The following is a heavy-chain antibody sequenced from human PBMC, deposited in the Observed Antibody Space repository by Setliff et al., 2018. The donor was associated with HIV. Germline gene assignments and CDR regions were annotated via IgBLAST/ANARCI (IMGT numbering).Heavy chain of an antibody. CDR3: ARDPGIVPIGYFDL. CDR2: IFHSGST. D-gene: IGHD2-15*01. V-gene: IGHV4-38-2*02. Sequence: SETLSLTCAVSGYSISSGYYWGWIRQPPGKGLEWVGSIFHSGSTNYNPSLKSRVTISVDTSKNQFSLKLGSVTAADTAVYYCARDPGIVPIGYFDLWGRGTLVTVS. CDR1: GYSISSGYY. J-gene: IGHJ2*01.